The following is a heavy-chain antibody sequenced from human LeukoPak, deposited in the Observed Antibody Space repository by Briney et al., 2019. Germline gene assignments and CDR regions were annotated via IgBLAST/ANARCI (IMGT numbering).Heavy chain of an antibody. CDR2: ISAYNGNT. Sequence: ASVKVSCKAPGYTFTSYGISWVRQAPGQGLEWMGWISAYNGNTNYAQKLQGRVTMTTDTSTSTAYMELRSLRSDDTAVYYCASTPTTSSWFDPWGQGTLVTVSS. V-gene: IGHV1-18*01. J-gene: IGHJ5*02. CDR3: ASTPTTSSWFDP. CDR1: GYTFTSYG. D-gene: IGHD1-1*01.